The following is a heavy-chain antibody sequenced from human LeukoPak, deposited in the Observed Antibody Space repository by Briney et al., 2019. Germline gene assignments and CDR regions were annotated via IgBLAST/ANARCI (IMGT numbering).Heavy chain of an antibody. CDR3: ATHSDGGSSWYEDAFDI. V-gene: IGHV1-2*02. Sequence: ASVKVSCKASGYTFTGYYMHWVRQAPGQGLEWMGWINPNSGGTNYAQKFQGRVTMTRDTSISTAYMELSRLRSDDTAVYYCATHSDGGSSWYEDAFDIWGQGTMVTVSS. J-gene: IGHJ3*02. CDR1: GYTFTGYY. CDR2: INPNSGGT. D-gene: IGHD6-13*01.